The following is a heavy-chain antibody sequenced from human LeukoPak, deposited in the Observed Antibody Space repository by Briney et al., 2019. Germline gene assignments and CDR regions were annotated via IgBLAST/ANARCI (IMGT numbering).Heavy chain of an antibody. CDR3: ARDHQGDYDFWSGYSRVGWFDP. J-gene: IGHJ5*02. CDR1: GGSISSGSYY. Sequence: SQTLSLTCTVSGGSISSGSYYWSWIRQPAGKGLEWIGRIYTSGSTNYNPSLKSRVTISVDTSKNQFSLKLSSVTAADTAVYYCARDHQGDYDFWSGYSRVGWFDPWGQGTLVTVSS. D-gene: IGHD3-3*01. CDR2: IYTSGST. V-gene: IGHV4-61*02.